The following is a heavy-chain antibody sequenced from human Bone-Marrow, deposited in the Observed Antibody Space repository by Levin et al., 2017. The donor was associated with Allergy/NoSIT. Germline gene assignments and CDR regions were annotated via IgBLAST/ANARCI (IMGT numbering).Heavy chain of an antibody. CDR3: AIYGSGNDYSAFDI. CDR1: GFTVSSNH. V-gene: IGHV3-53*01. J-gene: IGHJ3*02. D-gene: IGHD3-10*01. CDR2: IYSGGRG. Sequence: GGSLRLSCAASGFTVSSNHMSWVRQAPGKGLEWVSLIYSGGRGYYADSVRGRFTISRDNSKITLYLQLNSLRAEDTAVYYCAIYGSGNDYSAFDIWGQGTMVTVSS.